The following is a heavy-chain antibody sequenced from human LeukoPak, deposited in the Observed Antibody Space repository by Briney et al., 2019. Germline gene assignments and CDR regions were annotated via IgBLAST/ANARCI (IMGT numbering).Heavy chain of an antibody. CDR1: GFIFSSYS. D-gene: IGHD6-13*01. CDR3: AKAASSSWPSYYYGMDV. J-gene: IGHJ6*02. CDR2: ITGSGGNT. V-gene: IGHV3-23*01. Sequence: GGSLRLSCAASGFIFSSYSMSWVRKAPGKGLEWVSVITGSGGNTYYADSVKGRFTISKDNSKNTVYLQMSSLRVDDTAVYYCAKAASSSWPSYYYGMDVWGQGTTVTVSS.